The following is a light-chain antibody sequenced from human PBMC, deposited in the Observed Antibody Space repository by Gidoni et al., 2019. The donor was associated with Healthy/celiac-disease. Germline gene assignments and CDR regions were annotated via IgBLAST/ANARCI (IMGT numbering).Light chain of an antibody. CDR2: GKN. CDR1: SLIRYY. J-gene: IGLJ2*01. V-gene: IGLV3-19*01. CDR3: NPRDSSGNHLV. Sequence: SSELTQDPAVSVALGQTVRITCQGDSLIRYYASWYQQKPGQAPVLVIYGKNNRPSVIPDRFSGSSSGNTASLTITGAQAEDESDYYCNPRDSSGNHLVFGGGTTLPVL.